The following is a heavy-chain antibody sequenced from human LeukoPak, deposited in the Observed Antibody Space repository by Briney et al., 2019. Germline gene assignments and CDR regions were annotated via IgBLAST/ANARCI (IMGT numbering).Heavy chain of an antibody. CDR2: ISAYNGNT. CDR3: ARGGNSGWRTPNDDY. Sequence: ASVKVSCKASGYTFTSYGISWARQAPGQGLEWMGWISAYNGNTNYAQKFQGRVTMTTDTSTSTAYMELRSLRSDDTAVYYCARGGNSGWRTPNDDYWGQGTLVTVSS. J-gene: IGHJ4*02. V-gene: IGHV1-18*01. D-gene: IGHD6-19*01. CDR1: GYTFTSYG.